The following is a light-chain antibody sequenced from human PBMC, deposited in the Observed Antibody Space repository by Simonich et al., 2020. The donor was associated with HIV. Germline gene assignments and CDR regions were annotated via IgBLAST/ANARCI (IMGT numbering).Light chain of an antibody. J-gene: IGKJ3*01. CDR1: QSVTTN. V-gene: IGKV3-15*01. CDR3: QQSYSTPFT. Sequence: ELVMTQSPATLSVSPGDRATLSCRASQSVTTNLAWYQQKPGQTPRLLIYAASSLQSGVPSRFSGSGSGTDFTLTISSLQPEDFATYYCQQSYSTPFTFGPGTKVDIK. CDR2: AAS.